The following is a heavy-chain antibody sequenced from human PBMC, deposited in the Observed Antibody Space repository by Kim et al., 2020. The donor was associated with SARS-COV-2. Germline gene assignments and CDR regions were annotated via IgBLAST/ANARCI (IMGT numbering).Heavy chain of an antibody. D-gene: IGHD6-13*01. V-gene: IGHV3-33*01. CDR1: GFTFSSYG. J-gene: IGHJ6*02. CDR3: ARMDGIAAALPDYYYGMDV. Sequence: GGSLRLSCAASGFTFSSYGMHWVRQAPGKGLEWVAVIWYDGSNKYYADSVKGRFTISRDNSKNTLYLQMNSLRAGDTAVYYCARMDGIAAALPDYYYGMDVWGQGTTVTVSS. CDR2: IWYDGSNK.